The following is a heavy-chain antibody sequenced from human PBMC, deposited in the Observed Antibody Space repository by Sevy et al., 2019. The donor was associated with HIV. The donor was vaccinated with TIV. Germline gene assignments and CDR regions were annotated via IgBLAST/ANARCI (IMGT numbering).Heavy chain of an antibody. J-gene: IGHJ5*02. CDR3: ARGLAGFSPNWFDP. CDR1: GGSISRGSYY. V-gene: IGHV4-61*02. D-gene: IGHD6-19*01. Sequence: SETLSLTCIVSGGSISRGSYYWTWIRQPAGKGLEWIGRIYSSGSTDYNPSLKSRVTMSVDTSKNQFSLKLSSVTAADTAVYYCARGLAGFSPNWFDPWGQGALVTVSS. CDR2: IYSSGST.